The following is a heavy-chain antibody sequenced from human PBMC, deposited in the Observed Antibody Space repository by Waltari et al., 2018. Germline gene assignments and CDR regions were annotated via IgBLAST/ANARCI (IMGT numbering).Heavy chain of an antibody. Sequence: SWVRQAPGKGLEWVADIKQDGSEKYYVDSVKGRFTISRDNAKNSLYLQMNSLRAEDTAVYYCAREGIAVAGTGSHYYYYGMDVWGQGTTVTVSS. V-gene: IGHV3-7*01. D-gene: IGHD6-19*01. J-gene: IGHJ6*02. CDR2: IKQDGSEK. CDR3: AREGIAVAGTGSHYYYYGMDV.